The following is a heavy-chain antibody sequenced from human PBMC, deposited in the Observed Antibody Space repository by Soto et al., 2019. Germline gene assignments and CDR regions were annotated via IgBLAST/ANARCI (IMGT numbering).Heavy chain of an antibody. CDR1: GFTFSSYA. V-gene: IGHV3-23*01. CDR3: AKKDSILTGPIDY. Sequence: GESLKISCAASGFTFSSYAMSWVRQAPGKGLEWVSAISGSGGSTYYADSVKGRFTISRDNSKNTLYLQMNSLRAEDTAVYYCAKKDSILTGPIDYWGQGTLVTVSS. D-gene: IGHD3-9*01. J-gene: IGHJ4*02. CDR2: ISGSGGST.